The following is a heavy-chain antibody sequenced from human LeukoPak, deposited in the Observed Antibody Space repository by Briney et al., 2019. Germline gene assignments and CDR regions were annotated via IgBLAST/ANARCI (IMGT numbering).Heavy chain of an antibody. V-gene: IGHV6-1*01. CDR1: GDSVSSKSV. D-gene: IGHD5-24*01. J-gene: IGHJ4*02. CDR2: IYYRSKWSN. CDR3: ARGDQNFDY. Sequence: SQTLSLTCAISGDSVSSKSVWNWIRQSPSRGLEWLGRIYYRSKWSNNYAVSVKSRITINPDTSKNQFSLQLSSVTAEDTAVYYCARGDQNFDYWGQETLATVSS.